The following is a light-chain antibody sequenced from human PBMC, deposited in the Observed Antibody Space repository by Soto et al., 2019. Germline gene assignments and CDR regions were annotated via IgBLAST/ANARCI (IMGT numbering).Light chain of an antibody. Sequence: SYELTQPPSVSVSPGQTASITCSGDKLGDKYACWYQQKPGQSPVLVIYQDSKRPSGIPERFSGSNSGNTATLTISGTQAMDEADYYCQAWDSSTASPVFGGGTKLTVL. V-gene: IGLV3-1*01. CDR3: QAWDSSTASPV. CDR2: QDS. CDR1: KLGDKY. J-gene: IGLJ2*01.